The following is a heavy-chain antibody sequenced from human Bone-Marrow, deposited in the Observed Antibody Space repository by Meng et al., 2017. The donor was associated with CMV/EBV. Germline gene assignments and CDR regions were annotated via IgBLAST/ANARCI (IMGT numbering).Heavy chain of an antibody. CDR3: AKDDFWSGSTNYFDY. V-gene: IGHV3-30-3*02. CDR2: ISYDGSNK. CDR1: GFTFSGYA. Sequence: SGFTFSGYAMHWVRQAPGKGLEWVAVISYDGSNKYYADSVKGRFTISRDNSKNTLYLQMNSRRAEDTAVYYCAKDDFWSGSTNYFDYWGQGTLVTVSS. D-gene: IGHD3-3*01. J-gene: IGHJ4*02.